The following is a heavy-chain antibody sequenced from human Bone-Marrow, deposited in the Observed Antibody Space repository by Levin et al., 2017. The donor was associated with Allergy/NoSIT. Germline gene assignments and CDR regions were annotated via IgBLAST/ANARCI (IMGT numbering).Heavy chain of an antibody. CDR2: INPSGGRT. CDR3: ARAHAGSYLGY. Sequence: VASVKVSCKASGFTFTNYYLYWVRQAPGQGLEWMAMINPSGGRTVYEQNFQGRVTVTSDTSTSTLYMELSSLRSADTAVYFCARAHAGSYLGYWGQGTLVTVSS. D-gene: IGHD1-26*01. J-gene: IGHJ4*02. CDR1: GFTFTNYY. V-gene: IGHV1-46*01.